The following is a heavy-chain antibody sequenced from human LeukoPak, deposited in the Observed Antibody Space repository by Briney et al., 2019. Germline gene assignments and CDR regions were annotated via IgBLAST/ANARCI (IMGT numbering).Heavy chain of an antibody. V-gene: IGHV3-21*01. J-gene: IGHJ4*02. Sequence: PGGSLRLSCAASGFTFSSVYMNWVRQAPGKGLEWVSSISSSSSYIYYADSVKGRFTISRDNAKNSLYLQMNSLRAEDTAVYYCARFRQLELGIDYWGRGTLVTVSS. CDR1: GFTFSSVY. D-gene: IGHD1-1*01. CDR3: ARFRQLELGIDY. CDR2: ISSSSSYI.